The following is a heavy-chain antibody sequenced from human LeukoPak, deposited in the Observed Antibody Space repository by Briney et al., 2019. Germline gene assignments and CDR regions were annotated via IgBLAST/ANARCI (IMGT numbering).Heavy chain of an antibody. Sequence: GASVKVSCKASGYSFTDYYIHWVRQAPGQGLEWVGWINPNSGSTNYVQKFQGRVTMTSDTSISTVYVELSRLTSYDTAVYFCASPGVTPETNGFDSWGQGPRVTVSS. CDR1: GYSFTDYY. J-gene: IGHJ5*01. CDR3: ASPGVTPETNGFDS. CDR2: INPNSGST. V-gene: IGHV1-2*02. D-gene: IGHD1-14*01.